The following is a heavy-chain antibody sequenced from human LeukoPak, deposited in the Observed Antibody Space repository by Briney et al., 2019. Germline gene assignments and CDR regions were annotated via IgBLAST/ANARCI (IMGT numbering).Heavy chain of an antibody. CDR3: AKLRSSILDPAADY. V-gene: IGHV3-23*01. J-gene: IGHJ4*02. CDR1: GFTFSSYA. D-gene: IGHD6-13*01. CDR2: ISGSGGST. Sequence: GGSLRLSCAASGFTFSSYAMSWVRQAPGKGLEWVAAISGSGGSTYYADSVKGRFTISRDNSKNTLYLQMNSLRAEDTAVYYCAKLRSSILDPAADYWGQGTLVTVSS.